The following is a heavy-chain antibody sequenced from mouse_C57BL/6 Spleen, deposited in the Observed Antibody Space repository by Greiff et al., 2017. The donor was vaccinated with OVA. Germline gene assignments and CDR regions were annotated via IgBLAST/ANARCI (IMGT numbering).Heavy chain of an antibody. Sequence: QVQLKQSGAELVRPGTSVKMSCKASGYTFTNYWIGWAKQRPGHGLEWIGDIYPGGGYTNYNEKFKGKATLTADKSSSTAYMQVSSLTSEDSAIYYCARNDGYGGYFDYWGQGTTLTVSS. J-gene: IGHJ2*01. V-gene: IGHV1-63*01. D-gene: IGHD2-3*01. CDR3: ARNDGYGGYFDY. CDR2: IYPGGGYT. CDR1: GYTFTNYW.